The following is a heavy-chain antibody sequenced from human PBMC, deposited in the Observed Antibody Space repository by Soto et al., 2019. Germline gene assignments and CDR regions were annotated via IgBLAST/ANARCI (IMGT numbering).Heavy chain of an antibody. J-gene: IGHJ4*02. V-gene: IGHV4-59*01. D-gene: IGHD3-22*01. CDR1: GGSISSYY. Sequence: SETLSLTCTVYGGSISSYYWSWIRQPPGKGLEWIGYIYYSGSTNYNPSLKSRVTISVDTSKNQFSLKLSSVTAADTAVYYCARGGYYYDSSGYYKALFDYWGQGTLVTVSS. CDR3: ARGGYYYDSSGYYKALFDY. CDR2: IYYSGST.